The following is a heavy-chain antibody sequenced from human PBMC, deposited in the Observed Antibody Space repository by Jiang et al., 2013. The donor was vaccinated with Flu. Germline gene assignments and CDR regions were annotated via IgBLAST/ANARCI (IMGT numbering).Heavy chain of an antibody. CDR2: INAGNGNT. V-gene: IGHV1-3*01. J-gene: IGHJ6*03. Sequence: EVKKPGASVKVSCKASGYTFTSYAMHWVRQAPGQRLEWMGWINAGNGNTKYSQKFQGRVTITRDTSASTAYMELSSLRSEDTAVYYCASGLYSSGWFPYYMDVWGKGTTVTVSS. CDR1: GYTFTSYA. D-gene: IGHD6-19*01. CDR3: ASGLYSSGWFPYYMDV.